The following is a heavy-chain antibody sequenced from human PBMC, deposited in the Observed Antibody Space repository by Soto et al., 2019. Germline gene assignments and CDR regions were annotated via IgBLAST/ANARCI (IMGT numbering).Heavy chain of an antibody. Sequence: GGSLRLSCAVSGLTFSNCGMVWVRQAPGKGLEWLSYISSSSGTIYYADSVKGRFTVSRDNARDLLFLQLNRLSDEDTAVYYCARDFSLARGLHFWGQGTTVTVSS. CDR1: GLTFSNCG. V-gene: IGHV3-48*02. CDR3: ARDFSLARGLHF. CDR2: ISSSSGTI. J-gene: IGHJ6*02.